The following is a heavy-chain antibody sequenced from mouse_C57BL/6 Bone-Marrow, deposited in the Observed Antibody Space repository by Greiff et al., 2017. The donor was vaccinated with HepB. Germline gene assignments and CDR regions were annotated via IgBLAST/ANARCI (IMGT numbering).Heavy chain of an antibody. CDR1: GYTFTNYW. V-gene: IGHV1-63*01. Sequence: VMLVESGAELVRPGTSVKMSCKASGYTFTNYWIGWAKQRPGHGLEWIGDIYPGGGYTNYNEKFKGKATLTADKSSSTAYMQFSSLTSEDSAIYYCARRRDLYYDYDEGYYYAMDYWGQGTSVTVSS. CDR2: IYPGGGYT. CDR3: ARRRDLYYDYDEGYYYAMDY. D-gene: IGHD2-4*01. J-gene: IGHJ4*01.